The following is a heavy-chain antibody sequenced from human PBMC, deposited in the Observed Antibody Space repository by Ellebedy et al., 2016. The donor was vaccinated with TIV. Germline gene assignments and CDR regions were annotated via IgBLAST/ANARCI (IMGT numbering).Heavy chain of an antibody. V-gene: IGHV5-51*01. CDR3: ARDSGLDY. CDR1: GYTFTTW. Sequence: PGGSLRLSCKGSGYTFTTWIAWVRQMPGKGLEWMGIIYPGDSDTRYSPSFQGQVTISADKSISTAYLQWSSLKASDTAMYYCARDSGLDYWGQGTLVTVSS. D-gene: IGHD1-14*01. CDR2: IYPGDSDT. J-gene: IGHJ4*02.